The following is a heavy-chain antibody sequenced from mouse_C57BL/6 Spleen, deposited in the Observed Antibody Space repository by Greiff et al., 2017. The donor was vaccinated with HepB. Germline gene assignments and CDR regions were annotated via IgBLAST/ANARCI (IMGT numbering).Heavy chain of an antibody. D-gene: IGHD4-1*01. CDR2: IDPSDSYT. Sequence: QVQLQQSGAELVMPGASVKLSCKASGYTFTSYWMHWVKQRPGQGLEWIGEIDPSDSYTNYNQKFKGKSTLTVDKSSSTAYMQLSSLTSEDSAVYYCARLETGTFDYWGQGTTLTVSS. V-gene: IGHV1-69*01. J-gene: IGHJ2*01. CDR1: GYTFTSYW. CDR3: ARLETGTFDY.